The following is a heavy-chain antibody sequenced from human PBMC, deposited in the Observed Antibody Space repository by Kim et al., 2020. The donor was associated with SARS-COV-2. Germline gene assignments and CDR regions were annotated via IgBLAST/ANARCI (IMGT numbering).Heavy chain of an antibody. J-gene: IGHJ6*02. CDR3: AKPQDPTRGDPAYYYYYYGMDV. CDR2: ISYDGSNK. V-gene: IGHV3-30*18. D-gene: IGHD2-21*02. CDR1: GFTFSSYG. Sequence: GGSLRLSCAASGFTFSSYGMHWVRQAPGKGLEWVAVISYDGSNKYYADSVKGRFTISRDNSKNTLYLQMNSLRAEDTAVYYCAKPQDPTRGDPAYYYYYYGMDVWGQGTTVTVSS.